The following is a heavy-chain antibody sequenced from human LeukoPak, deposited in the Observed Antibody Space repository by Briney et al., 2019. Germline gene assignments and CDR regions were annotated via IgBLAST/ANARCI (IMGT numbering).Heavy chain of an antibody. J-gene: IGHJ4*02. CDR1: GGSISSYY. CDR2: IYYSGST. D-gene: IGHD3-3*01. Sequence: SETLSLTCTVSGGSISSYYWSWIRQPPGKGLEWIGYIYYSGSTNYNPSLKSRVTISVDTFKNQFSLKLSSVTAADTAVYYCARIAPEWLLTSYFDYWGQGTLVTVSS. V-gene: IGHV4-59*01. CDR3: ARIAPEWLLTSYFDY.